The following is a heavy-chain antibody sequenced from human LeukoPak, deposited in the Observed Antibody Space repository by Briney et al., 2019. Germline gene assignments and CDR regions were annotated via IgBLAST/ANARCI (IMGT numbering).Heavy chain of an antibody. D-gene: IGHD5-18*01. J-gene: IGHJ6*03. CDR2: ISAYNGNT. Sequence: ASVKVSCKASGYTFTSYDINWVRQAPGQGLEWMGWISAYNGNTNYAQKLQGRVTMTTDTSTSTAYMELRSLRSDDTAVYYCARGRIQLWFPSYMDVWGKGTTVTVSS. V-gene: IGHV1-18*01. CDR1: GYTFTSYD. CDR3: ARGRIQLWFPSYMDV.